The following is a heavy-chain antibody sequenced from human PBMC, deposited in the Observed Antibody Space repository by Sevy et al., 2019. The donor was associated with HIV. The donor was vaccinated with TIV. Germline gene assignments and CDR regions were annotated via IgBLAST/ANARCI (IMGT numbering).Heavy chain of an antibody. Sequence: SESLSLTCTVSGGSISSYYWSWIRQPPGKGLEWIGYIYYSGSTNYNPSLKSRVTISVDTSKYQFSLKLSSVTAADTAVYYCARALTDQGSHYYDILTGYHFHTYFDYWGQGTLVTVSS. J-gene: IGHJ4*02. D-gene: IGHD3-9*01. CDR1: GGSISSYY. CDR2: IYYSGST. V-gene: IGHV4-59*01. CDR3: ARALTDQGSHYYDILTGYHFHTYFDY.